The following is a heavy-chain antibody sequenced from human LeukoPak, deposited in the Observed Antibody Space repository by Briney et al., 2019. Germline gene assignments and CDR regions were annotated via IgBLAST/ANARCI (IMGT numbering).Heavy chain of an antibody. CDR1: GGSFSGYY. V-gene: IGHV4-34*01. CDR3: ARVPRVEPYDY. Sequence: PSETLPLTCAVYGGSFSGYYWSWLRQPPGKGLEWIGEINHSGSTNYNPSLKSRVTISVDTSKNQFSLKLSSVTAADTAVYYCARVPRVEPYDYWGQGTLVTVSS. J-gene: IGHJ4*02. D-gene: IGHD1-1*01. CDR2: INHSGST.